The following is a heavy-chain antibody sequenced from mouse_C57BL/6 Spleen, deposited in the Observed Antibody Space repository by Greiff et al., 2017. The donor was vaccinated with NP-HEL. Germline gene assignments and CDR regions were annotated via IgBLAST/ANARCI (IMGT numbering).Heavy chain of an antibody. D-gene: IGHD1-1*01. CDR3: ARRVSSHWYFDV. CDR2: INPNNGGT. V-gene: IGHV1-26*01. J-gene: IGHJ1*03. CDR1: GYTFTDYY. Sequence: EVQLQQSGPELVKPGASVKISCKASGYTFTDYYMNWVKQSHGKSLEWIGDINPNNGGTSYNQKFKGKATLTVDKSSSTAYMELRSLTSEDSAVYYCARRVSSHWYFDVWGTGTTVTVSS.